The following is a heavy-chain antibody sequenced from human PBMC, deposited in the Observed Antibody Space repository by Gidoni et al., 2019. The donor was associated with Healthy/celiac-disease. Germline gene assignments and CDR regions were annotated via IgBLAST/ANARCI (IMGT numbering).Heavy chain of an antibody. CDR2: IYSGGNT. D-gene: IGHD3-16*01. Sequence: EVQLVETGGGLIQPGGSLRLSCAASGFTVSSNYMGWVRQAPGKGLEWVSVIYSGGNTYYADSVKGRFTITRNNSKNTLYLQMKSQGAEETAGYYCARWGGGTYGAFDIWGQGTMVTVSS. CDR1: GFTVSSNY. J-gene: IGHJ3*02. CDR3: ARWGGGTYGAFDI. V-gene: IGHV3-53*02.